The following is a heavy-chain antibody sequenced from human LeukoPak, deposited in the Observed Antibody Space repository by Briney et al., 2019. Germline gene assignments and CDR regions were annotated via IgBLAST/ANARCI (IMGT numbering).Heavy chain of an antibody. CDR1: GYTFSING. J-gene: IGHJ4*02. CDR2: ISAYNGNT. V-gene: IGHV1-18*01. D-gene: IGHD6-13*01. CDR3: ARDVPGIAFDY. Sequence: ASVKVSCKASGYTFSINGISWVRQAPGQGLEWMGWISAYNGNTNYAQKFQGRVTMTRDTSISTAYMELSRLRSDDTAVYYCARDVPGIAFDYWGQGTLVTVSS.